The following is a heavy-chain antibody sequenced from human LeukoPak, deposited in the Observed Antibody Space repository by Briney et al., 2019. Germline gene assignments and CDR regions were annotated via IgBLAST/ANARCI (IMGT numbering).Heavy chain of an antibody. Sequence: GGSLRLSCVASGFTFASSSMSWVRQAQGKGLGWVSTIAVDGSLYYADSVKGRFTISRDNAQNSLYLQMSSLRVDDTAVYYCARDAAGWSRDYWGQGTLVTVSS. D-gene: IGHD6-19*01. J-gene: IGHJ4*02. CDR2: IAVDGSL. CDR1: GFTFASSS. V-gene: IGHV3-21*01. CDR3: ARDAAGWSRDY.